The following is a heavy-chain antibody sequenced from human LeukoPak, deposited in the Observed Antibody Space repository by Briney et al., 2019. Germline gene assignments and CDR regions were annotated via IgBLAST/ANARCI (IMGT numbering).Heavy chain of an antibody. CDR3: AKSNGYGLIDI. Sequence: PSETLSLTCAVYGGSFSGYYWSWIRQPPGKGLEWIGEINHSGSTNYNPSLKSRVTISLDTSRNQFSLRLNSVTAADTAVYYCAKSNGYGLIDIWGQGTMVTVSS. CDR1: GGSFSGYY. CDR2: INHSGST. D-gene: IGHD3-10*01. V-gene: IGHV4-34*01. J-gene: IGHJ3*02.